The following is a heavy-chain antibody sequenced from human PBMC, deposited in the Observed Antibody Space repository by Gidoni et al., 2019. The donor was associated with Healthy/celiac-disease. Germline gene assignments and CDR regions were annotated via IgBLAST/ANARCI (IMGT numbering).Heavy chain of an antibody. CDR2: IYYSGSP. V-gene: IGHV4-39*01. Sequence: QLQLQESGPGLVKPSETLSLTCTVSGGSISSSSYYWGWIRQPPGKGLEWIGSIYYSGSPYYNPSLKSRVTISVDTSKNQFSLKLSSVTAADTAVYYCASVRYCSSTSCYGPNYYYYMDVWGKGTTVTVSS. D-gene: IGHD2-2*01. J-gene: IGHJ6*03. CDR3: ASVRYCSSTSCYGPNYYYYMDV. CDR1: GGSISSSSYY.